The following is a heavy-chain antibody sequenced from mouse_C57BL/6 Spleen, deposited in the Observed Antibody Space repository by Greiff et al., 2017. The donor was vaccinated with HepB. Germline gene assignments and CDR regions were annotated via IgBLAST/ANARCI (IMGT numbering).Heavy chain of an antibody. J-gene: IGHJ1*03. D-gene: IGHD2-1*01. V-gene: IGHV1-55*01. CDR3: ARRGVIYYGNYWYFDV. CDR2: IYPGSGST. Sequence: LQEPGAELVKPGASVKMSCKASGYTFTSYWITWVKQRPGQGLEWIGDIYPGSGSTNYNEKFKSKATLTVDTSSSTAYMQRSSLTSEDSAVYYCARRGVIYYGNYWYFDVWGTGTTVTVSS. CDR1: GYTFTSYW.